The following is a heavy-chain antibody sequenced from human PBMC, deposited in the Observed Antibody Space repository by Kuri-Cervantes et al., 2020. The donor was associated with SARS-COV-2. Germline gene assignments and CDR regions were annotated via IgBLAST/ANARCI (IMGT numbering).Heavy chain of an antibody. J-gene: IGHJ6*02. Sequence: GESLKISCSASGFTFSSYAMHWVRQAPGKGLEYVSAISSNGGSTYYADSVKGRFTISRDNSKNTLYLQMSSLRAEDTAVYYCAAPIYDFWSGYWDYYYGMDVWGQGTTVTVSS. V-gene: IGHV3-64D*06. CDR3: AAPIYDFWSGYWDYYYGMDV. CDR2: ISSNGGST. D-gene: IGHD3-3*01. CDR1: GFTFSSYA.